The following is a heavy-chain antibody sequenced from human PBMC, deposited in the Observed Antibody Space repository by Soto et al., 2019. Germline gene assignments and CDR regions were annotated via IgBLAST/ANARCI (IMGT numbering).Heavy chain of an antibody. CDR2: ISYDGSNK. CDR1: GFTFSSYG. CDR3: AKDRELEPVWHDAFDI. Sequence: QVQLVESGGGVVQPGRSLRLSCAASGFTFSSYGMHWVRQAPGKGLEWVAVISYDGSNKYYADSVKGRFTISRDNSKNTLYLQMNSLRAEDTAVYYCAKDRELEPVWHDAFDIWGQGTMVTVSS. D-gene: IGHD1-1*01. V-gene: IGHV3-30*18. J-gene: IGHJ3*02.